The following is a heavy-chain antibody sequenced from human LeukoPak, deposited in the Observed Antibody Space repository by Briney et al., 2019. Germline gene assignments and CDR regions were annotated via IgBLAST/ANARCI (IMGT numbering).Heavy chain of an antibody. J-gene: IGHJ4*02. D-gene: IGHD6-13*01. CDR3: ASGLTAAGPFDY. CDR2: IYHSGST. Sequence: SETLSLTCTVSGYSLSSGYYWGWIRQPPGKGLEWIGSIYHSGSTYYNPSLKSRVTISVDTSKNQFSLKLSSVTAADTAVYYCASGLTAAGPFDYWGQGTLVTVSS. V-gene: IGHV4-38-2*02. CDR1: GYSLSSGYY.